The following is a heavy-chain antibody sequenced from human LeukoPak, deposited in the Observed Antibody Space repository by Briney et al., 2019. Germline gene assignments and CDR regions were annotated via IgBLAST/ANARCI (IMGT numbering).Heavy chain of an antibody. J-gene: IGHJ4*02. Sequence: SETLSLTCTVSGGSISSSSYYWGWIRQPPGKGLGWIGSIYYSGSTYYNPSLKSRVTISVDTSKNQFSLKLSSVTAADTAVYYCARQRKVRDLNIVVVPAAIPHWGQGTLVTVSS. V-gene: IGHV4-39*07. CDR2: IYYSGST. CDR1: GGSISSSSYY. CDR3: ARQRKVRDLNIVVVPAAIPH. D-gene: IGHD2-2*01.